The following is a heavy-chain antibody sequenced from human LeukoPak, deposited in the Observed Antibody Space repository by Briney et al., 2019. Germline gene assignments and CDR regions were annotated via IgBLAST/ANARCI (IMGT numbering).Heavy chain of an antibody. CDR3: ARVLNQVTTYGSSGYYDSGAFDV. D-gene: IGHD3-22*01. CDR1: GLTLSTYG. Sequence: GGSLRLSCAASGLTLSTYGVNWVRQAPGKGLEWLASIRGRSSTIYYADSVKGRFTISSDNAKNALYLQMNSLRAEDTAVYYCARVLNQVTTYGSSGYYDSGAFDVWGQGTMVTVSS. J-gene: IGHJ3*01. CDR2: IRGRSSTI. V-gene: IGHV3-48*04.